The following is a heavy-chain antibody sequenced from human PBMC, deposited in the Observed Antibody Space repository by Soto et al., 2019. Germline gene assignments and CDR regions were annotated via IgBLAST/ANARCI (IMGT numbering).Heavy chain of an antibody. V-gene: IGHV1-18*01. CDR2: ISAYNGNT. D-gene: IGHD3-22*01. J-gene: IGHJ3*02. Sequence: QVQLVQSGAEVKKPGASVKVSCKASGYTFTSYGISWVRQAPGQGLEWMGWISAYNGNTNYAQKLQGRVTMTTDTSTXXAXMXXRSLRSDDTAVYYCARVRYYDSSGYYYEGGDAVDIWGQGTMVTVSS. CDR3: ARVRYYDSSGYYYEGGDAVDI. CDR1: GYTFTSYG.